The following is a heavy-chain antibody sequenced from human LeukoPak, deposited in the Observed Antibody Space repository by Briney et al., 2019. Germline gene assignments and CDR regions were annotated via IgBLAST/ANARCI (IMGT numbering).Heavy chain of an antibody. Sequence: GGSLRLSCAASGFTFSSYGMNWVRQAPGKGLEWVSYISSSGSTIYYADSVKGRFISSRDNTKNSLYLQMNSLRAEDTALYYCAKEGWLRYFDYWGQGTLVTVSS. CDR1: GFTFSSYG. CDR2: ISSSGSTI. V-gene: IGHV3-48*04. CDR3: AKEGWLRYFDY. D-gene: IGHD5-12*01. J-gene: IGHJ4*02.